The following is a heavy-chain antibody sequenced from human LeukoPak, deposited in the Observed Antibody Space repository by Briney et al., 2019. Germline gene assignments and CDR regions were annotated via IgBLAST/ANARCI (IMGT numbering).Heavy chain of an antibody. Sequence: GGSLRLTCAASGFIFSTYWMSWVRQAPGKGLEWVANIKEDGSESHYVDSVKGRFTISRDNAKNSLYLQMNSLRAEDTAMYFCAKEYSSSWRVFDYWGQGTLVTVSS. J-gene: IGHJ4*02. V-gene: IGHV3-7*04. D-gene: IGHD6-13*01. CDR1: GFIFSTYW. CDR2: IKEDGSES. CDR3: AKEYSSSWRVFDY.